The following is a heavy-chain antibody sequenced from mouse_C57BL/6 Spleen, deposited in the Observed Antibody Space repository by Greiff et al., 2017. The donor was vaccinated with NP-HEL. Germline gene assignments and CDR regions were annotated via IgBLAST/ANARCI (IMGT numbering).Heavy chain of an antibody. Sequence: QVQLQQSGAELVRPGASVTLSCKASGYTFTDYEMHWVKQTPVHGLEWIGAIDPETGGTAYNQKFKGKAILTADKSSSTAYMELRSLTSEDSAVYYGTRAGLRQAWFAYWGQGTLVTVSA. CDR1: GYTFTDYE. CDR2: IDPETGGT. CDR3: TRAGLRQAWFAY. J-gene: IGHJ3*01. D-gene: IGHD2-4*01. V-gene: IGHV1-15*01.